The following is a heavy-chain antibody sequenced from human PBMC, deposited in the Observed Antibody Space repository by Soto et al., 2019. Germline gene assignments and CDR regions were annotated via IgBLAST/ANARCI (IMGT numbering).Heavy chain of an antibody. D-gene: IGHD2-2*01. V-gene: IGHV4-59*01. CDR1: DGSISSYY. Sequence: SETKSHTNTVADGSISSYYWSWLRQPPGKGLEWIGYIYYSGSANYNPSLKSRVTISVDTSKNQFSLKLSSVTAADTAVYYCASSRWTSLRYYYYYGMDVWGQGTTVTVSS. J-gene: IGHJ6*02. CDR3: ASSRWTSLRYYYYYGMDV. CDR2: IYYSGSA.